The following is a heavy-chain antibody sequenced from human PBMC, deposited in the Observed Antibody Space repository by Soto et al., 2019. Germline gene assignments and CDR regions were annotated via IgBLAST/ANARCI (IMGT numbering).Heavy chain of an antibody. Sequence: QVHLVESGGGVVQPGRSLGLSCAASGFTFSNYGMHWVRQAPGKGLEWVALIWYDGSNKYYVESVRGRFTISRDNSKNMLYLQMNSLRVEDTAVYYCARDRETISDEYFQHWGQGTLVTVSS. CDR3: ARDRETISDEYFQH. J-gene: IGHJ1*01. CDR2: IWYDGSNK. D-gene: IGHD1-26*01. V-gene: IGHV3-33*01. CDR1: GFTFSNYG.